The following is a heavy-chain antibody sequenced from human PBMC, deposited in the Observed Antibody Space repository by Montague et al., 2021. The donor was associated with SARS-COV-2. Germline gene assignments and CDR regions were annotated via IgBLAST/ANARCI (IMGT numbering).Heavy chain of an antibody. CDR3: ARRGTGNYEILDY. CDR1: GGSMRRYY. J-gene: IGHJ4*02. D-gene: IGHD3-3*01. V-gene: IGHV4-59*01. Sequence: SETLSLTCTISGGSMRRYYWTWIRQLPGKELEWIGSIYDSGGARYNPSLKSRVSISVDASKNQFSLRVTSVTAADTVVYFCARRGTGNYEILDYWGQGILVTVSS. CDR2: IYDSGGA.